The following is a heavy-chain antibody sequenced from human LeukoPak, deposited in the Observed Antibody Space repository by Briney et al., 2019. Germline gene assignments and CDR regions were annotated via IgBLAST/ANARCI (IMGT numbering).Heavy chain of an antibody. Sequence: PGGCLRLSWAASGFSFTSYATGWVRQAPGEGLGWLLAIRGSGGSTYYADSVKGRFTISRDNSKNTLYLQMNSLRAEDSAEYYCAKSLLTTATGTGRAFDIWGQGTMVTVSA. J-gene: IGHJ3*02. CDR1: GFSFTSYA. CDR3: AKSLLTTATGTGRAFDI. CDR2: IRGSGGST. D-gene: IGHD2-15*01. V-gene: IGHV3-23*01.